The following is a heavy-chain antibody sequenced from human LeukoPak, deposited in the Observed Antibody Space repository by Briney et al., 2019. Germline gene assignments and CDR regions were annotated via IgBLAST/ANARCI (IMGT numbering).Heavy chain of an antibody. CDR2: ISYDGSNK. D-gene: IGHD6-19*01. CDR3: ARDRVGIAVAGNFDY. Sequence: GGSLRLSCAASGLTVSSNYMNWVRQAPGKGLEWVAVISYDGSNKYYADSVKGRFTISRDNSKNTLYLQMNSLRAEDTAVYYCARDRVGIAVAGNFDYWGQGTLVTVSS. V-gene: IGHV3-30*03. CDR1: GLTVSSNY. J-gene: IGHJ4*02.